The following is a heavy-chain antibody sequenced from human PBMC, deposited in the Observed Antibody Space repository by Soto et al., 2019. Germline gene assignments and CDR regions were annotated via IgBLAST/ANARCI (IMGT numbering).Heavy chain of an antibody. J-gene: IGHJ6*03. D-gene: IGHD7-27*01. CDR1: GFILSDCA. CDR3: ARDLSWGSNWYYYMDV. Sequence: VQLVESGGGLVQPGGSLGLSCATSGFILSDCAMNWVRQAPGKGLEWVSYISSSSSVIDYADSVKGRFTVSRDNARNSLYLQMNSLRAEDTAVYYCARDLSWGSNWYYYMDVWGKGTTVTVSS. V-gene: IGHV3-48*01. CDR2: ISSSSSVI.